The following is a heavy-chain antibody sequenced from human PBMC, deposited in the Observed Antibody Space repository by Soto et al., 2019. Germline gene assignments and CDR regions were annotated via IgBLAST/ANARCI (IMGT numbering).Heavy chain of an antibody. CDR2: ISSSSSYI. V-gene: IGHV3-21*01. Sequence: GGSLRLSCAASGFTFSSYSVNWVRQAPGKGLEWVSSISSSSSYIYYADSVKGRFTISRDNAKNSLYLQMNSLRAEDTAVYYCAQQQLFTGGDYYYYGMDVWGQGTTVTVSS. CDR1: GFTFSSYS. CDR3: AQQQLFTGGDYYYYGMDV. J-gene: IGHJ6*02. D-gene: IGHD6-13*01.